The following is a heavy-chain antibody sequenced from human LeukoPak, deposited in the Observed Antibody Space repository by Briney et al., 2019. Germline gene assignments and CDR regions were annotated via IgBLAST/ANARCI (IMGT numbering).Heavy chain of an antibody. CDR3: ARDLGWSSSH. Sequence: ASVKASCKASGYTFTGHYMNWVRLAPGQGLEWMGRINPTGGTTYAQKFQDRVTMTRDTSINTAYMELSGLRSDDTAVYYCARDLGWSSSHWGQGTLVTVSS. J-gene: IGHJ4*02. CDR1: GYTFTGHY. V-gene: IGHV1-2*06. CDR2: INPTGGT. D-gene: IGHD6-6*01.